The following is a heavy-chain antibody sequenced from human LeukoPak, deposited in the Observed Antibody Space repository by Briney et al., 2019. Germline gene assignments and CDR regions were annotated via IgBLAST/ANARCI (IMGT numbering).Heavy chain of an antibody. J-gene: IGHJ4*02. CDR2: TKNKTNGGTT. Sequence: GGSLRLSCAASGFTFSSAWMTWVRQAPGKGLEWVGHTKNKTNGGTTDYAAPVKGRFIISRDDSKNTLYLQMYSLRTEDTAVYYCARAFCNSANCYQGPFDFWGRGTLVTVSS. D-gene: IGHD2-2*01. V-gene: IGHV3-15*01. CDR1: GFTFSSAW. CDR3: ARAFCNSANCYQGPFDF.